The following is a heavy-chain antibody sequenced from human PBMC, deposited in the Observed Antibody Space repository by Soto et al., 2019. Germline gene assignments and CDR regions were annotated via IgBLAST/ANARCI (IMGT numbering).Heavy chain of an antibody. V-gene: IGHV1-3*01. CDR1: GNTFTSYA. CDR2: INAGNGNT. CDR3: ARGAGITFGEYAY. D-gene: IGHD3-16*01. J-gene: IGHJ4*02. Sequence: GASVKVSCKASGNTFTSYAMHWGRQAPGQRLEWMGWINAGNGNTKYSQKFQGRVTITRDTSASTAYMELSSLRSEDTAVYYCARGAGITFGEYAYWARGTWDTGSS.